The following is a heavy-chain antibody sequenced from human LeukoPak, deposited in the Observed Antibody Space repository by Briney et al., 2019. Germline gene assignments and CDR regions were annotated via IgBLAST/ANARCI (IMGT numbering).Heavy chain of an antibody. CDR2: FDPEDGET. V-gene: IGHV1-24*01. J-gene: IGHJ3*02. Sequence: GASVKVSCKVSGYTLTELSMHWVRQAPGKGLEWVGGFDPEDGETIYAQKFQGRVTMTEDTSTDTAYMELSSLRSEDTAVYYCATGIDYGDYGDAFDIWGQGTMVTVSS. CDR1: GYTLTELS. D-gene: IGHD4-17*01. CDR3: ATGIDYGDYGDAFDI.